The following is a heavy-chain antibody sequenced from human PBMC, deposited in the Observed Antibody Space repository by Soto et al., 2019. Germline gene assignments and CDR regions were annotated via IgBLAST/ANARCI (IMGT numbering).Heavy chain of an antibody. J-gene: IGHJ4*02. CDR2: MSYDGTKQ. CDR3: AKEYGSTWIDH. CDR1: GFTFCTYG. V-gene: IGHV3-30*18. D-gene: IGHD6-13*01. Sequence: GGSLILSCGASGFTFCTYGMHWVRQAPCKGLEWVAAMSYDGTKQYYVDSVKGRFTISRENSRNTLFLQLNSLRDEDTAVYYCAKEYGSTWIDHWGQGTPVTLSS.